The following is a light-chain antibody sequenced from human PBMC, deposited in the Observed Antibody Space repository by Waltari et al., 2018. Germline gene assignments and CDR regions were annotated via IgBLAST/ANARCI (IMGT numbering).Light chain of an antibody. CDR3: QQAYRTPHT. V-gene: IGKV1-39*01. Sequence: DIHMMQSPSSLSQSVGGRGTITCRASQSISTSLNWYRQKPGQAPELLIYSASTLSSGVPARFRGSGSGTDFTLTITTLQPEDVANYFCQQAYRTPHTFGRGT. CDR1: QSISTS. J-gene: IGKJ5*01. CDR2: SAS.